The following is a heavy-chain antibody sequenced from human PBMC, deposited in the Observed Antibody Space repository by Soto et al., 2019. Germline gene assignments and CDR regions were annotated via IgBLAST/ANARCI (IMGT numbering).Heavy chain of an antibody. D-gene: IGHD6-13*01. CDR3: AKETIAAAGTGGYYYYYGMDV. J-gene: IGHJ6*02. V-gene: IGHV3-23*01. CDR1: GFTFSSYA. Sequence: EVQLLESGGGLVQPGGSLRLSCAASGFTFSSYAMSWVRQAPGKGLEWVSAISGSGGSTYYADSVKGRFTISRDNSKNTLYLQMNSLRAEDTAVYYCAKETIAAAGTGGYYYYYGMDVWGQGTTVTVSS. CDR2: ISGSGGST.